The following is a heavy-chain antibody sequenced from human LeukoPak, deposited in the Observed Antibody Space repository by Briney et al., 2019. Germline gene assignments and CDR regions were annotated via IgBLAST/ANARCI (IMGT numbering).Heavy chain of an antibody. CDR2: ISSSSSYI. CDR1: WFTLSSLS. J-gene: IGHJ4*02. Sequence: GGVPRPSCGTSWFTLSSLSNNRGPQASREGVGWGSSISSSSSYIYYADSVKGRFTISRDNANNSLYLQMNSLRADDTAVYYCARVISTGWQDDYWGQGTLVTVSS. CDR3: ARVISTGWQDDY. D-gene: IGHD1-1*01. V-gene: IGHV3-21*01.